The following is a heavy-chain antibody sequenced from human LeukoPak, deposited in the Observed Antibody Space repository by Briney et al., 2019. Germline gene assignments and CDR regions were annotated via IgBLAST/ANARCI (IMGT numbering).Heavy chain of an antibody. Sequence: PGGSLRLSCAASGFTFSSYGMHWVRQAPGKGLEWVAVIWYDGSNKYYADSVKGRFTISRDNSKNTLYLQMNSLRAEDTAVYYCAKWARGVMSSENIDYWGQGTLVTVSS. J-gene: IGHJ4*02. CDR1: GFTFSSYG. D-gene: IGHD3-10*01. V-gene: IGHV3-33*06. CDR3: AKWARGVMSSENIDY. CDR2: IWYDGSNK.